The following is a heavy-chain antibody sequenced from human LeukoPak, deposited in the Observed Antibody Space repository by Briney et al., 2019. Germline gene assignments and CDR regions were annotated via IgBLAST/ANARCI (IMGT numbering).Heavy chain of an antibody. V-gene: IGHV1-46*01. J-gene: IGHJ4*02. CDR1: GYAFTNYY. CDR3: ARDSGNWSFDY. CDR2: INPSGGSI. Sequence: ASVKVSCKASGYAFTNYYIHWVRQAPGQGLEWMGIINPSGGSITYSQKFQGRVTLTRDTSTSTVYMDLSSLKSEDTAVYYCARDSGNWSFDYWGQGTLVTVSS. D-gene: IGHD6-13*01.